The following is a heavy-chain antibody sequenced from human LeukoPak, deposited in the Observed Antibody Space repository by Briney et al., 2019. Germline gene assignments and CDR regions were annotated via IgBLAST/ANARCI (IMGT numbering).Heavy chain of an antibody. J-gene: IGHJ6*02. Sequence: PGGSLRLSCAASGFTFSTYTMDWVRQAPGKGLEWVSSISSSSSNIYYADSEKGRFTISRDNAKNSLYLQMNSLRVDDTAVYYCARDLKVAAAGTPAYYYGVDVWGQGTTVTVSS. CDR2: ISSSSSNI. D-gene: IGHD6-13*01. CDR1: GFTFSTYT. CDR3: ARDLKVAAAGTPAYYYGVDV. V-gene: IGHV3-21*01.